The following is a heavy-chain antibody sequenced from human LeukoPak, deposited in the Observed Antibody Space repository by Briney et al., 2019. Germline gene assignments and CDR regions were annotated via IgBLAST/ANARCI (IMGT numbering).Heavy chain of an antibody. D-gene: IGHD1-26*01. V-gene: IGHV4-59*01. Sequence: SETLSLTCSVSDDSITMYYWTWIRQPPGKGLEWIGYVDHTGSTNFNPSLNGRVSISRDTTKNLFSLRLRSVTAADTAVYYCARGGTYGGGADYWGQGTLVTVSS. CDR1: DDSITMYY. CDR3: ARGGTYGGGADY. J-gene: IGHJ4*02. CDR2: VDHTGST.